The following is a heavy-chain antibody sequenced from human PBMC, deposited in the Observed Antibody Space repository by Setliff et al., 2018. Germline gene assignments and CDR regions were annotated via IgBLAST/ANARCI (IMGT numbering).Heavy chain of an antibody. V-gene: IGHV4-4*02. D-gene: IGHD3-16*02. J-gene: IGHJ6*02. CDR2: IYHSGST. CDR3: ARGGLNEGWGSYRFEGYYYYGMDV. CDR1: GGSISSSNW. Sequence: SETLSLTCAVSGGSISSSNWWSWVRQPPGKGLEWIGEIYHSGSTNYNPSLKSRVTISVDKSKNQFSLKLSSVTAADTAVYYCARGGLNEGWGSYRFEGYYYYGMDVWGQGTTVTVS.